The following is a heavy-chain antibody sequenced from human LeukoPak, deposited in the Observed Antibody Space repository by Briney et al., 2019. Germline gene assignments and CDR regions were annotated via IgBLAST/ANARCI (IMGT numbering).Heavy chain of an antibody. J-gene: IGHJ4*02. CDR3: AKRVAGHFDY. CDR1: GFTFSSYS. CDR2: ISSSSSYI. V-gene: IGHV3-21*04. Sequence: GGSLRLSRAASGFTFSSYSMKWVRQAPGKGLEWVSSISSSSSYIHNADSVKGRFTISRDNSKNTLFLQMNSLRVEDTAVYYCAKRVAGHFDYWGQGTLVTVSS. D-gene: IGHD6-19*01.